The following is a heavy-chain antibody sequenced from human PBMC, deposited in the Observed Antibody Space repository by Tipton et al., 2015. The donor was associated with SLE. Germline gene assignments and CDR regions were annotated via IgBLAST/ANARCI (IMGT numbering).Heavy chain of an antibody. CDR2: IYYSGST. CDR1: GGSISSSSYY. V-gene: IGHV4-31*03. D-gene: IGHD2-15*01. CDR3: ARGVVVVAASPDAFDI. Sequence: TLSLTCTVSGGSISSSSYYWGWFRQPPGKGLEWIGYIYYSGSTYYNPSLKSRVTISVDTSKNQFSLKLSSVTAADTAVYYCARGVVVVAASPDAFDIWGQGTMVTVSS. J-gene: IGHJ3*02.